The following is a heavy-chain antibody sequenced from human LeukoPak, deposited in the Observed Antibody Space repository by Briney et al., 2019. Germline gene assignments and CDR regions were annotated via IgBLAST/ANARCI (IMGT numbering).Heavy chain of an antibody. CDR1: GGSISSYY. J-gene: IGHJ5*02. CDR2: IYYSGST. D-gene: IGHD3-10*01. V-gene: IGHV4-59*01. Sequence: PSETLSLTCTVSGGSISSYYWSWIRQPPGKGLERIGYIYYSGSTNYNPSLKSRVTISVDTSKNQFSLKLGSVTAADTAVYYCARGRLYYYGSGSYYWFDPWGQGTLVTVSS. CDR3: ARGRLYYYGSGSYYWFDP.